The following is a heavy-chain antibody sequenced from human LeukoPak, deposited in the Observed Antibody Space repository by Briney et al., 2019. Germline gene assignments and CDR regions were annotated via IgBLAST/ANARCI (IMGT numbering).Heavy chain of an antibody. Sequence: GGSLRLSCAASGFTFLSYGMHWVRQAPGKGLEWVAFIHYDGSNKYYADSVKGRFTISRDNSKNTLYLQMNSLKTEDTAVYYCTRGGDLSTVAGALDYWGQGTLVTVSS. D-gene: IGHD6-19*01. CDR2: IHYDGSNK. CDR1: GFTFLSYG. V-gene: IGHV3-30*02. CDR3: TRGGDLSTVAGALDY. J-gene: IGHJ4*02.